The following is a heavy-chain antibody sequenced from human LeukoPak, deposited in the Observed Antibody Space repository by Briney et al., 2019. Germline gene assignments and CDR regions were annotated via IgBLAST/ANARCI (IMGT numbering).Heavy chain of an antibody. CDR3: TRDEYKGSATFNY. J-gene: IGHJ4*02. V-gene: IGHV1-69*01. Sequence: SVKVSCKASGGTFRSAAMSWVRQAPEQGLEWVGHIILMFGTTTYAQKFQGRVTISADESTTTVYMELSSLTSDDTAIYYCTRDEYKGSATFNYWGQGTQVIVSP. D-gene: IGHD1-1*01. CDR2: IILMFGTT. CDR1: GGTFRSAA.